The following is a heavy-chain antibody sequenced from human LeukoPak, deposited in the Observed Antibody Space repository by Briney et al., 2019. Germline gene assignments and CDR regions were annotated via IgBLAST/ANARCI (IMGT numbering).Heavy chain of an antibody. V-gene: IGHV4-4*07. CDR1: GGSISGYY. Sequence: SETLSLTCTVSGGSISGYYWSWIRQPAGKGLEWIGRIHTSGSTNYNPSLKSRVSMSLDTSKNQFSLKLSSVTAADTAVYYCARDRPRWFGELSQYNWFDPWGQGALVTVSS. CDR2: IHTSGST. J-gene: IGHJ5*02. D-gene: IGHD3-10*01. CDR3: ARDRPRWFGELSQYNWFDP.